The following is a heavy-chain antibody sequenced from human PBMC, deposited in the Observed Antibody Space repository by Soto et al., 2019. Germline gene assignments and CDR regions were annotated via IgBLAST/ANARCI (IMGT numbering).Heavy chain of an antibody. Sequence: ASVKVSCKASGYTFTSYAMHWVRQAPGQRLEWMGWINAGNGNTKYSQKFQGRVTITRDTAASTAYMELSSLRSEDTAVYYCARDPLGFXDFWSSYYSGAGYGMDVWGQGTTVTVSS. D-gene: IGHD3-3*01. CDR2: INAGNGNT. CDR3: ARDPLGFXDFWSSYYSGAGYGMDV. CDR1: GYTFTSYA. J-gene: IGHJ6*02. V-gene: IGHV1-3*01.